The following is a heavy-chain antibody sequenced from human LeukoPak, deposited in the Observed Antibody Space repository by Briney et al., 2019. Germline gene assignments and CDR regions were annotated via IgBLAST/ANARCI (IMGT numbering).Heavy chain of an antibody. D-gene: IGHD3-10*01. V-gene: IGHV3-11*01. J-gene: IGHJ3*02. CDR3: ARVTYYGSGSYYGAFDI. Sequence: GGSLRLSCAASGFTFSDYYMSWIRQAPGKGLEWVSYISSSGSTIYYADSVKGRFTISRDNAKNSLYLRMNSLRAEDTAVYYCARVTYYGSGSYYGAFDIWGQGTMVTVSS. CDR2: ISSSGSTI. CDR1: GFTFSDYY.